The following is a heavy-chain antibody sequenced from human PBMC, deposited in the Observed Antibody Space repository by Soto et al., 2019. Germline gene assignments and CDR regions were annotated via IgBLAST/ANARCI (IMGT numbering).Heavy chain of an antibody. CDR3: ARHDCISTSCYYYYYGMDV. Sequence: QVQLVQSGAEVKKPGSSVKVSCKASGGTFSSYAISWVRQAPGQGLEWMGGIIPIFGTANYAQKFQGRVTITADESTRTAYMELSSLRSEDTAVYYCARHDCISTSCYYYYYGMDVWGQGTTVTVSS. CDR2: IIPIFGTA. V-gene: IGHV1-69*12. D-gene: IGHD2-2*01. CDR1: GGTFSSYA. J-gene: IGHJ6*02.